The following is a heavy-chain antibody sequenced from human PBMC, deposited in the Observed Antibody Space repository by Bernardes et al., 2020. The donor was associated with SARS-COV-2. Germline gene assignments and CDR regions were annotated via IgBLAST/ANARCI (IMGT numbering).Heavy chain of an antibody. V-gene: IGHV1-24*01. J-gene: IGHJ3*01. CDR3: AVLVRGGAFDL. CDR1: GFSLEAFS. Sequence: ASVKVSCQVSGFSLEAFSIHWVRPSPVKGLEWMGDFRPQDGYMIFAHKLQGRVTMAEDTTTDTAYMEFTSLRSEDTAVYYCAVLVRGGAFDLWGQGTMVTVSS. D-gene: IGHD3-10*01. CDR2: FRPQDGYM.